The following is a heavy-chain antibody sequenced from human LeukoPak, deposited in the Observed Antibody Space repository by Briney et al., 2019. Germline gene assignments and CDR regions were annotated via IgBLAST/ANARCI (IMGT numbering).Heavy chain of an antibody. CDR3: ARVAAAPAFDI. Sequence: SETLSLTCTVSGYSISSGYYWGWIRQPPGKGLEWIGSIYHSGSTYYNPSLKSRVTISVDTSKNQFSLKLSSVTAADTAVYYCARVAAAPAFDIWGQGTMVTVSS. J-gene: IGHJ3*02. CDR2: IYHSGST. D-gene: IGHD6-13*01. CDR1: GYSISSGYY. V-gene: IGHV4-38-2*02.